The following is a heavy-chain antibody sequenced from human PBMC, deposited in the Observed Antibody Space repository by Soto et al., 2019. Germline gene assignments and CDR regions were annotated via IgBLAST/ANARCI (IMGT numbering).Heavy chain of an antibody. CDR3: AADGGLPNSGSYWNWFYP. Sequence: AASVKVSCKASGFTFTSSAVQWVRPARGQSLEWIGWIVVGSGNTNYAQKFQERVTITRDMSTSTAYMELSSLRSEDTAVYYCAADGGLPNSGSYWNWFYPWGQGTLVTVSS. CDR2: IVVGSGNT. V-gene: IGHV1-58*01. J-gene: IGHJ5*02. CDR1: GFTFTSSA. D-gene: IGHD1-26*01.